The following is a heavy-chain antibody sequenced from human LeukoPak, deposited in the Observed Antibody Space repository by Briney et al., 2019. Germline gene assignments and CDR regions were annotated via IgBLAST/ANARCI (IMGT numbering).Heavy chain of an antibody. CDR3: GRNLADSTGP. Sequence: ASVKVSCKASGYTFTGYYMHWVRQAPGQGLEWMGWINPNSGGTNYAQKFQGRVTMTRDTSISTAYMELMTLRSDDTAVYYCGRNLADSTGPWGQGTLVTVSS. V-gene: IGHV1-2*02. CDR2: INPNSGGT. J-gene: IGHJ5*02. CDR1: GYTFTGYY. D-gene: IGHD2-2*01.